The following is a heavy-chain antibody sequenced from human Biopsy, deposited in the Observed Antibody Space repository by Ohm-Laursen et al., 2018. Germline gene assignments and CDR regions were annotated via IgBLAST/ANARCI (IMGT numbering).Heavy chain of an antibody. Sequence: SDTLSLTCPVSGGSISNNNYYWGWIRQPPGKGLEWIGSIFYRGSTHYNPSLKSRVNISVDTSKNQFSLKLNSVTAADTAVYYCARDYDTSGYYYVSWGQGTLVTVSS. V-gene: IGHV4-39*01. CDR3: ARDYDTSGYYYVS. CDR1: GGSISNNNYY. J-gene: IGHJ5*02. D-gene: IGHD3-22*01. CDR2: IFYRGST.